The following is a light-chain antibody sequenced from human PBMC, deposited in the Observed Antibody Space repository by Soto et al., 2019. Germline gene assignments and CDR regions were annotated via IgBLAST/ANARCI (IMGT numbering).Light chain of an antibody. CDR2: DAS. CDR3: QQRSNWPLT. J-gene: IGKJ4*01. Sequence: EIVLTQSPATLSLSPGERATLSCRASQSVGNYLAWYRQKPGQAPRLLIYDASNRATGIPARFSGSGSGTDFTLTISSLEPEDFAVYYCQQRSNWPLTFGGGTKVEMK. CDR1: QSVGNY. V-gene: IGKV3-11*01.